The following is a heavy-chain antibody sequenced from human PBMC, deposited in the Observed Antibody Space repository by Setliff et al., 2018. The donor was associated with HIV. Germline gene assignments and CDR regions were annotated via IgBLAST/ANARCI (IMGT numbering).Heavy chain of an antibody. CDR1: GYTFSTYG. V-gene: IGHV1-3*01. CDR3: TRERTFYYTGSDYYLNY. D-gene: IGHD3-22*01. CDR2: INAGNGDT. Sequence: ASVKVSCKASGYTFSTYGMHWVRQAPGRGLEWMGWINAGNGDTKYSQNFQGRVTITMDTSAATVYMELRSLGSEDTAVYYCTRERTFYYTGSDYYLNYWGQGTLVTVSS. J-gene: IGHJ4*02.